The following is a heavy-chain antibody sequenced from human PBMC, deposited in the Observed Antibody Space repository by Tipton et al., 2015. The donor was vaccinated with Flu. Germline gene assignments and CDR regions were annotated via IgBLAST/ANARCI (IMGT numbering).Heavy chain of an antibody. CDR3: TRHANYGSGSPYYFDH. V-gene: IGHV4-38-2*01. CDR2: IFHSGDT. D-gene: IGHD3-10*01. Sequence: GLVKPSETLSLTCDVSGYFISSGYYWGWIRQPPGKGLEWIGSIFHSGDTLYNPSLKRRVTVSVDTLKNQFSLKVTSVTAADTALCYCTRHANYGSGSPYYFDHWGQGSLVTVSS. CDR1: GYFISSGYY. J-gene: IGHJ4*02.